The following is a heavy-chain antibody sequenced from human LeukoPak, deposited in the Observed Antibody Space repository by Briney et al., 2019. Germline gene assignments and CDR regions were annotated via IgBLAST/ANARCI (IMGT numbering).Heavy chain of an antibody. Sequence: PPGGSLKLSCAASGFTFSGSAMHWVRRASGNGLEWVGRIRSKANSYATAYAASVKGRFTISRDDSKNTAYLQMNSLKTEDTAVYYCTRPMLYYYGSGSYSSVYYFDYWGQGTLVTVSS. D-gene: IGHD3-10*01. CDR2: IRSKANSYAT. CDR1: GFTFSGSA. V-gene: IGHV3-73*01. CDR3: TRPMLYYYGSGSYSSVYYFDY. J-gene: IGHJ4*02.